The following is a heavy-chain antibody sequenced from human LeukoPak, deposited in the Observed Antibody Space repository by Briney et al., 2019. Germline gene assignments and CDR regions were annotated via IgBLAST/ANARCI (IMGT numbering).Heavy chain of an antibody. Sequence: PSETLSLTCTVSGGSINGYYWSWIRQPPGKGLEWIGYIYYSGSTNYNPSLKSRVTISVDTSKNQFSLKLSSVTAADTAVYYCARRREYCSGGSCYRADRYYYYYYMDVWGKGTTVTVSS. D-gene: IGHD2-15*01. V-gene: IGHV4-59*01. J-gene: IGHJ6*03. CDR1: GGSINGYY. CDR2: IYYSGST. CDR3: ARRREYCSGGSCYRADRYYYYYYMDV.